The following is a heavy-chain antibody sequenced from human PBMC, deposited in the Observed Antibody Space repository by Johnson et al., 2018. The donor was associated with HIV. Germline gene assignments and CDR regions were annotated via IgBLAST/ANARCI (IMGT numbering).Heavy chain of an antibody. J-gene: IGHJ3*02. V-gene: IGHV3-33*05. CDR3: ARRIYYYDSSGTEDAFDI. D-gene: IGHD3-22*01. CDR1: GFTFNYYG. Sequence: VQLVESGGGVVQPGRSLRLSCAASGFTFNYYGMHWVRQAPGKGLEWVAVVSYDGNKKHYPDSVKGRFTISRDNSKSTLYLQMNSLRAEDTAVYYCARRIYYYDSSGTEDAFDIWGQGTMVTVSS. CDR2: VSYDGNKK.